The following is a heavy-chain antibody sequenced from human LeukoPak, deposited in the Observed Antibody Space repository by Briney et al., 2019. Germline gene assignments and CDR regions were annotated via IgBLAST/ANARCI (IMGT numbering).Heavy chain of an antibody. D-gene: IGHD2-8*02. J-gene: IGHJ2*01. Sequence: PGGSLRLSCAASGFTFSSYWMSWVRQAPGKGLEWVAHIKQDGSEKYYVDSVRGRFTISRDNAKNSLYLQINSLRDDDTAVYYCARDPPASGTGDFDLWGRGTLVTVSS. CDR2: IKQDGSEK. CDR1: GFTFSSYW. V-gene: IGHV3-7*01. CDR3: ARDPPASGTGDFDL.